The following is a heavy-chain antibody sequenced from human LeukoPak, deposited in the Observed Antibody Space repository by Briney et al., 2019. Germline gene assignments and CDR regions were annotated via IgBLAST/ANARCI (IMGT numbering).Heavy chain of an antibody. CDR1: GGTFSSYA. CDR2: IIPIFGTA. V-gene: IGHV1-69*13. CDR3: ARDLGYCSSTSCFTHDY. Sequence: RWASVKVSCKASGGTFSSYAISWVRQAPGQGLEWMGGIIPIFGTANYAQKFQGRVTITADESTSTAYMELSSLRSEDTAVYYCARDLGYCSSTSCFTHDYWGQGTLVTVSS. J-gene: IGHJ4*02. D-gene: IGHD2-2*02.